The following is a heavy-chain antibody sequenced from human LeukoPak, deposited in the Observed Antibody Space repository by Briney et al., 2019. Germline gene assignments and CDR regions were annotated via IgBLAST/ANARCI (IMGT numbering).Heavy chain of an antibody. J-gene: IGHJ4*02. CDR1: GGSISSSSYY. CDR3: ARRRWRSGWNYFDY. Sequence: SETLSLTCTVSGGSISSSSYYWGWIRQPPGKGLEWIGSIYYSGSTYYNPSLKSRVTISVDTSKNQFSLKLSSVTAADTAVYYCARRRWRSGWNYFDYWGQGTLVTVS. D-gene: IGHD6-19*01. V-gene: IGHV4-39*01. CDR2: IYYSGST.